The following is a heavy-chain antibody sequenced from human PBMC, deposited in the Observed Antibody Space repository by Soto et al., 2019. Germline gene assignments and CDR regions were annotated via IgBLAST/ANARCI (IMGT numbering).Heavy chain of an antibody. Sequence: QLGGSLRLSCAASGFTFSIYAMSWVRQAPGKGLEWVSAIANSGGRTYYADSVKGRFTISRDNSKNTLSLQMNSLRADDTAVYYCAKDGRAYSQEHFDYWGQGTLVTVSS. D-gene: IGHD5-18*01. CDR3: AKDGRAYSQEHFDY. CDR1: GFTFSIYA. CDR2: IANSGGRT. J-gene: IGHJ4*02. V-gene: IGHV3-23*01.